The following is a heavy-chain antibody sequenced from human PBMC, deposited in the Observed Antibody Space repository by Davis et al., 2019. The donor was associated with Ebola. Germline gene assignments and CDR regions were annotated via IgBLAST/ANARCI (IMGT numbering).Heavy chain of an antibody. V-gene: IGHV3-7*01. CDR3: ARDRLDLTIFRVVIAVNAFDI. J-gene: IGHJ3*02. CDR2: IKQDGSEI. Sequence: PGGSLRLSCAASGFTFSSYWMSWVRQAPGKGLEWVANIKQDGSEIHYVDSVKGRFTISRDNANNSMSLQMNSLRAEDTAVYYCARDRLDLTIFRVVIAVNAFDIWGQGTMVTVSS. D-gene: IGHD3-3*01. CDR1: GFTFSSYW.